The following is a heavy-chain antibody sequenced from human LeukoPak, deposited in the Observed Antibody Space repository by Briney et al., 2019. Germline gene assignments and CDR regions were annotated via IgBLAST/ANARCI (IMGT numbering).Heavy chain of an antibody. CDR3: ARAKWEIDY. CDR2: INPSGGST. CDR1: GYTFTIYY. Sequence: GASVTVSFTASGYTFTIYYMHWVRQAPGQGLEWMGIINPSGGSTSYAQKFQGRVTMTRDMSTSTVYMELSSLRSEDTAVYYCARAKWEIDYWGQGTLVTVSS. J-gene: IGHJ4*02. D-gene: IGHD1-26*01. V-gene: IGHV1-46*01.